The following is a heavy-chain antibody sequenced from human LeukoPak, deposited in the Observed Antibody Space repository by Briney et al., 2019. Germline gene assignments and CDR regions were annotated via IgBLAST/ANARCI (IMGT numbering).Heavy chain of an antibody. D-gene: IGHD3-22*01. CDR3: VKLPKSVRHHESSGYYDY. V-gene: IGHV3-74*01. Sequence: GGSLRLSCAASGFTFCSYCMHWVRQAPGKGLVWVSRINSDGSSTTYADSVKGRFTISRDNAKNTLYLQMSSLRAEDTAVYYCVKLPKSVRHHESSGYYDYWGQGTLVTVSS. CDR1: GFTFCSYC. CDR2: INSDGSST. J-gene: IGHJ4*02.